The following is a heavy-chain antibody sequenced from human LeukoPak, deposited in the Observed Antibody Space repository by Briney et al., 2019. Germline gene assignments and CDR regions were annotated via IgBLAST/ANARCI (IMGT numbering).Heavy chain of an antibody. CDR2: INPNSGVT. D-gene: IGHD2-2*01. CDR1: GYTFTGHY. Sequence: SVKVSCKASGYTFTGHYMHWVRQAPGQGLEWMGWINPNSGVTNYAHKFQCRVTMTRDTSITTAYMELRRLRSDDTAVYYCARAVFGAMPAATNYWFDPWGQGTLVTVSS. CDR3: ARAVFGAMPAATNYWFDP. V-gene: IGHV1-2*07. J-gene: IGHJ5*02.